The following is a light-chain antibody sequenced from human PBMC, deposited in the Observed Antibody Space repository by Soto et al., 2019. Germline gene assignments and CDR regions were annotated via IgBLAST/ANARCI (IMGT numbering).Light chain of an antibody. CDR1: SGYSNYK. CDR2: VGTGGIVG. J-gene: IGLJ2*01. CDR3: GADHGSGSNFVWV. Sequence: QSVLTQRPSASASLGASVTLTCTLSSGYSNYKVDWYQQRPGKGPRFVMRVGTGGIVGSKGDGIPDRFSVLGSGLNRYLTIKNIQEEDESDCHCGADHGSGSNFVWVFGGGTKLTVL. V-gene: IGLV9-49*01.